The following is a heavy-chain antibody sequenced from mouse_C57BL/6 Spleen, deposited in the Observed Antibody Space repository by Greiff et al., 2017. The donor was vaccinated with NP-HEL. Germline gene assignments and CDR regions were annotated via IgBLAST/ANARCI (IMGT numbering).Heavy chain of an antibody. CDR3: ARLRGPYYAMDY. J-gene: IGHJ4*01. CDR2: ISSGGSYT. CDR1: GFTFSSYG. V-gene: IGHV5-6*01. Sequence: EVHLVESGGDLVKPGGSLKLSCAASGFTFSSYGMSWVRQTPDKRLEWVATISSGGSYTYYPDSVKGRFTISRDNAKNTLYLQMSSLKSEDTAMYYCARLRGPYYAMDYWGQGTSVTVSS. D-gene: IGHD3-3*01.